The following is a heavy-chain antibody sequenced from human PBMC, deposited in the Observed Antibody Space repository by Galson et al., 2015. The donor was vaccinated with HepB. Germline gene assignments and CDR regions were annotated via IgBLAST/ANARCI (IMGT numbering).Heavy chain of an antibody. J-gene: IGHJ3*02. CDR2: ISSSSSYI. D-gene: IGHD4-17*01. V-gene: IGHV3-21*01. CDR3: ARVRDYDDAFDI. CDR1: GFTFSSYS. Sequence: LRLSCAASGFTFSSYSMNWVRQAPGKGLEWVSSISSSSSYIYYADSVKGRFTISRDNAKNSLYLQMNSLRAEDTAVYYCARVRDYDDAFDIWGQGTMVTVSS.